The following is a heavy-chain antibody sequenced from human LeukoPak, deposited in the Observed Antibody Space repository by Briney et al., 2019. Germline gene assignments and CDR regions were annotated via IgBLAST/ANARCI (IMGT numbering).Heavy chain of an antibody. D-gene: IGHD2-21*01. CDR2: ISYDGSNK. V-gene: IGHV3-30*19. J-gene: IGHJ4*02. CDR1: GFTFSSYG. Sequence: GGSLRLSCAASGFTFSSYGMHWVRQAPGKGLEWVAVISYDGSNKYYADSVKGRFTISRDNSKNTLYLQMNSLRAEDTAVYYCASYLYSGPDYWGQGTLVTVSS. CDR3: ASYLYSGPDY.